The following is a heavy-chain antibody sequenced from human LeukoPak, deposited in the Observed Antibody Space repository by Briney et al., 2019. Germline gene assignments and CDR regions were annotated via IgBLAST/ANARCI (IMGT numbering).Heavy chain of an antibody. CDR3: ASERPSSSWYDY. V-gene: IGHV3-7*01. CDR2: IKGDGSEK. J-gene: IGHJ4*02. CDR1: GFTFSSYW. D-gene: IGHD6-13*01. Sequence: GGSLRPSCAASGFTFSSYWMTWVRQAPGKGLEWVANIKGDGSEKYYVDSVKGRFTISRDSAKNSLFLQMNSLRAEDTAVYYCASERPSSSWYDYWGQGTLVTVSS.